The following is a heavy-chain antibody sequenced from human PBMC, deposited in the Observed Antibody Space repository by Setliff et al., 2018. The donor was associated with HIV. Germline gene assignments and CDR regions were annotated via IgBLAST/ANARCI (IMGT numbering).Heavy chain of an antibody. V-gene: IGHV5-51*01. J-gene: IGHJ5*02. D-gene: IGHD3-10*01. CDR2: VYPGDSDS. CDR1: GYTFTHYW. CDR3: VRLNRGSTWSIASDRGFFDP. Sequence: PGESLKISCKASGYTFTHYWIGWVRQMPGKGLEWMGFVYPGDSDSRYSPSLQGQVTISADTSLKTAHLQWSSLKASDTATYFCVRLNRGSTWSIASDRGFFDPWGQGTRVTVSS.